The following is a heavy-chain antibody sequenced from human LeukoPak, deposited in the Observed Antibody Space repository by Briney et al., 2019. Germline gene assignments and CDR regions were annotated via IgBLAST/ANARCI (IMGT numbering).Heavy chain of an antibody. CDR2: ISGSGGST. CDR3: AKGAYYDILTGYYVDY. Sequence: GGSLRLSCAASAFTFRNYAITWVRQAPGKGLEWVSVISGSGGSTYHADSVKGRFTISRDNSKNTLYLQMNSLRAEDTAVYYCAKGAYYDILTGYYVDYWGQGTLVTVSS. D-gene: IGHD3-9*01. V-gene: IGHV3-23*01. CDR1: AFTFRNYA. J-gene: IGHJ4*02.